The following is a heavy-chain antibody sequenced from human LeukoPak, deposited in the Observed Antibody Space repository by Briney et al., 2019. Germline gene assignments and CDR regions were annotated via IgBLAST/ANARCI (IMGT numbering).Heavy chain of an antibody. CDR3: AKDKDVVVPAAMEFDY. Sequence: SGGSLRLSCAASGFTFSSYGMHWVRQAPGKGLEWVAVISYDGSNKYYADSVKGRFTISRDNSKNTLYLQMNSLRAEDTAVYYCAKDKDVVVPAAMEFDYWGQGTPVTVSS. CDR1: GFTFSSYG. CDR2: ISYDGSNK. J-gene: IGHJ4*02. V-gene: IGHV3-30*18. D-gene: IGHD2-2*01.